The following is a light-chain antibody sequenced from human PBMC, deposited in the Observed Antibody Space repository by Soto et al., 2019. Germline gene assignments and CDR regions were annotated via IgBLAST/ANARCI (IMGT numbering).Light chain of an antibody. CDR2: EVT. J-gene: IGLJ1*01. V-gene: IGLV2-14*01. CDR1: TSDFSRYNY. CDR3: SSYTASTTLFL. Sequence: QSALAQPASVSGSPGQSITISCTGTTSDFSRYNYVAWYQQVPGRAPKLLIYEVTNRPSGVSSRFSGSKSGNTASLTISGLQSDDEADYYCSSYTASTTLFLFGTGTKLTVL.